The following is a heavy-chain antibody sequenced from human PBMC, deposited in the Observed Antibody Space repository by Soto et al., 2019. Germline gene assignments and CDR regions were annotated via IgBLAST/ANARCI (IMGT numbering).Heavy chain of an antibody. Sequence: EVQLVQSGAEVKKPGESLRISCKGSGYSFTSYWISWVRQMPGKGLEWMGRIDPSDSYTNYSPSFQGHVTISADKSISTAYLQWSSLKASDTAMYYCASTDIVATTVYYYYYGMDVWGQGTTVTVSS. CDR1: GYSFTSYW. D-gene: IGHD5-12*01. V-gene: IGHV5-10-1*03. CDR2: IDPSDSYT. J-gene: IGHJ6*02. CDR3: ASTDIVATTVYYYYYGMDV.